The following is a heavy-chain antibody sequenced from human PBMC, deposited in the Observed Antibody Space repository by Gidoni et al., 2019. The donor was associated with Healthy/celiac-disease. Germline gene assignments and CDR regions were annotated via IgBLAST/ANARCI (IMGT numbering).Heavy chain of an antibody. CDR2: IYHSGST. CDR1: GGSLSSSNW. Sequence: QVQLQESGPGLVKPSGTLSLTCAVSGGSLSSSNWWSWVRQPPGQGLEWIGEIYHSGSTNYNPSLKSRVTIAVDKSKNQFSLKLSSVTAADTAVYYCARDLHMGSWYSDYWGQGTLVTVSS. CDR3: ARDLHMGSWYSDY. D-gene: IGHD6-13*01. J-gene: IGHJ4*02. V-gene: IGHV4-4*02.